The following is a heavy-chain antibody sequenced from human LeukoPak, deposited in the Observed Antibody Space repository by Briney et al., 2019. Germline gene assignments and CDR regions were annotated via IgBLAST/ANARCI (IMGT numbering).Heavy chain of an antibody. CDR2: IYYSGST. J-gene: IGHJ4*02. CDR1: GGSISSGSYY. V-gene: IGHV4-61*01. Sequence: KTSETLSLTCTVSGGSISSGSYYWSWIRQPPGKGLEWIGYIYYSGSTNYNPSLKSRVTISVDTSKNQFSLKLSSVTAADTAVYYCARDSVKSEVYWGQGTLVTVSS. CDR3: ARDSVKSEVY. D-gene: IGHD3-10*01.